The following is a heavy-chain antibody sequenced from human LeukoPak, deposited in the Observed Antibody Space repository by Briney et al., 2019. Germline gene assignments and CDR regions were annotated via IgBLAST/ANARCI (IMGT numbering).Heavy chain of an antibody. D-gene: IGHD3-3*01. CDR3: ARDGKGYYDFWSGYSHDAFDI. Sequence: GGSLRLSCAASGFTLSSNYMSWVRPAPRKGLAWVSVIYSGGSTYYADPVKGRFTISRDNSKNTLYLQMNSLRAEDTAVYYWARDGKGYYDFWSGYSHDAFDIWGQGTMVTVSS. CDR1: GFTLSSNY. J-gene: IGHJ3*02. V-gene: IGHV3-66*02. CDR2: IYSGGST.